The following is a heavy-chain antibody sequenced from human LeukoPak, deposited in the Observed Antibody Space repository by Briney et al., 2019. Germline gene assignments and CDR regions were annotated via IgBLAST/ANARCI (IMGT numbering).Heavy chain of an antibody. V-gene: IGHV3-23*01. CDR3: AKDPYDSSGYFYGCFDY. CDR1: GFTFSSYA. CDR2: ISGSGGST. Sequence: GGSLRLSCAASGFTFSSYAMSWVRQAPGKGLEWVSAISGSGGSTYYADSVKGRFTISRDNSKNTLYLQMNSLRAEDTAVYYCAKDPYDSSGYFYGCFDYWGQGTLVTVSS. J-gene: IGHJ4*02. D-gene: IGHD3-22*01.